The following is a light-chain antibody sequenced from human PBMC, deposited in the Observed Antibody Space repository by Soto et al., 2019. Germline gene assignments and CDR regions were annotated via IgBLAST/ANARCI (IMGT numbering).Light chain of an antibody. CDR1: RSNIGSNY. Sequence: QPVLTQPPSASGPPGQRVTISCSGSRSNIGSNYVYWYQQLPGTAPKLLIYSNNERPSGVPDRFSGSKSGTSASLAISGLRSEDEAHYYCAAWDDSLNGLTFGGGTKVTVL. CDR3: AAWDDSLNGLT. CDR2: SNN. J-gene: IGLJ2*01. V-gene: IGLV1-47*02.